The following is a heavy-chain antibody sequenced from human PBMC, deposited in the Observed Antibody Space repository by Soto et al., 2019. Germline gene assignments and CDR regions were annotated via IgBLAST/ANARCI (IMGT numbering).Heavy chain of an antibody. CDR3: ARLSGGVVPAAHGHYYYYYGMDV. Sequence: PGESLKSSGKGSGYSFTIYWNGWVRQMPWKGLEWMGIIYPGDSDTRYSPSFQGQVTISADKSISTAYLQWSSLKASDTAMYYCARLSGGVVPAAHGHYYYYYGMDVWGQGTTVTVSS. D-gene: IGHD2-2*01. CDR1: GYSFTIYW. CDR2: IYPGDSDT. V-gene: IGHV5-51*01. J-gene: IGHJ6*02.